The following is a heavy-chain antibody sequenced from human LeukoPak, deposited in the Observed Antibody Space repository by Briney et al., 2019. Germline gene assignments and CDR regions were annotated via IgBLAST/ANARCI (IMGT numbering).Heavy chain of an antibody. J-gene: IGHJ4*02. CDR2: IYSGGST. CDR1: GFTVSSNY. D-gene: IGHD6-19*01. V-gene: IGHV3-66*01. CDR3: ARGRLAVAGTLDY. Sequence: GGSLRLSCAASGFTVSSNYMSWVRQAPGKGLEWVSVIYSGGSTYYADSVKGRFTISRDNSKTTLYLQMNILRAEDTAVYYCARGRLAVAGTLDYWGQGTLVTVSS.